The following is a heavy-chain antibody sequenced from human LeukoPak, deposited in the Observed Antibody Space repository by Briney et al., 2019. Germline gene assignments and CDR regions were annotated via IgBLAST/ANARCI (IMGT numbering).Heavy chain of an antibody. CDR3: ARDKITDSSWIQLWLRAAAGQNYYYYYMDV. J-gene: IGHJ6*03. CDR1: GFTVGSNY. Sequence: GGSLRLSRAAAGFTVGSNYMSWVRQARGKGRGWVTVIYSGGSTYYAASVKGRFTISRDNSKNTLYLQMNSLRAEDTAVYYCARDKITDSSWIQLWLRAAAGQNYYYYYMDVWGKGTTVTASS. CDR2: IYSGGST. V-gene: IGHV3-66*01. D-gene: IGHD5-18*01.